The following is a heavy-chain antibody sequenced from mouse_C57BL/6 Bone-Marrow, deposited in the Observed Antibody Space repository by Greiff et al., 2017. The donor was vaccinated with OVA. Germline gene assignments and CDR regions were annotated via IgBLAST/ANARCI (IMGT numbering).Heavy chain of an antibody. CDR2: IDPSDSYT. J-gene: IGHJ1*03. CDR1: GYTFTSYW. Sequence: QVQLQQPGAELVMPAASVKLSCTASGYTFTSYWMHWVKQRPGQGLEWIGEIDPSDSYTNYHPQFKGKSTLTVAKYSSTAYMQLSSLTAKDSAVNYCARLVYWYCYVWGTGTTVTVSA. V-gene: IGHV1-69*01. CDR3: ARLVYWYCYV. D-gene: IGHD2-10*02.